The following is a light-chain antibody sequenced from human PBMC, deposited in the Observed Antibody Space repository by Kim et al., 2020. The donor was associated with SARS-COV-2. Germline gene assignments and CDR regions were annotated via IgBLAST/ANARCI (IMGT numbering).Light chain of an antibody. J-gene: IGLJ1*01. V-gene: IGLV3-19*01. CDR3: NSRDSSGNRGV. CDR2: GKN. CDR1: SLRSYY. Sequence: SSELTQDPAVSVALGQTVRITCQGDSLRSYYASWYQQKPGQAPVLVIYGKNNRPSGIPDRFSGSSSGNTASLTITGAQAEDEADYYCNSRDSSGNRGVFGTGTQLTVL.